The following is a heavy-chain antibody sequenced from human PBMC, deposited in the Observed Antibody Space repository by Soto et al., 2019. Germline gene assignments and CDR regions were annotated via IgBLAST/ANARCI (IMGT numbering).Heavy chain of an antibody. CDR2: IIPIFGTA. V-gene: IGHV1-69*01. CDR1: GGTFSSYA. Sequence: QVQLVQSGAEVQKPGSSVKVSCKASGGTFSSYAISWVRQAPGQGLEWMGGIIPIFGTANYAQKYQGRVTITADESTSTAYMELSSLRSEDTAVYYCARGYYYASSGYYSNACYFDYWGQGTLVTVSS. J-gene: IGHJ4*02. CDR3: ARGYYYASSGYYSNACYFDY. D-gene: IGHD3-22*01.